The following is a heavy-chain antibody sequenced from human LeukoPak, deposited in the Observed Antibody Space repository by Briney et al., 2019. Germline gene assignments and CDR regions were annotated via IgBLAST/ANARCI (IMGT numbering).Heavy chain of an antibody. J-gene: IGHJ5*02. D-gene: IGHD2-15*01. CDR1: GGSFSGYY. CDR3: ARTYYCSGGSCYHNWFDP. CDR2: INHSGST. Sequence: SETLSLTCAVYGGSFSGYYWSWIRQPPGKGLEWIGEINHSGSTNYNPSLKSRVTISVDTSKNQFSLKLSSVTAADTAVYYCARTYYCSGGSCYHNWFDPWGQGTLVTVSS. V-gene: IGHV4-34*01.